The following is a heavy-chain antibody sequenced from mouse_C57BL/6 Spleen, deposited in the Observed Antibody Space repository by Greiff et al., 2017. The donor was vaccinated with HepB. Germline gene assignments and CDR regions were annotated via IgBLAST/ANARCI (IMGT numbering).Heavy chain of an antibody. CDR1: GYTFTDYY. D-gene: IGHD2-5*01. Sequence: EVQLQQSGPELVKPGASVKISCKASGYTFTDYYMNWVKQSHGKSLEWIGDINPNNGGTSYNQKFKGKATLTVDKSSSTAYMELRSLTSEDSAVYYCAPYYSNPYAMDYWGQGTSVTVSS. CDR3: APYYSNPYAMDY. V-gene: IGHV1-26*01. CDR2: INPNNGGT. J-gene: IGHJ4*01.